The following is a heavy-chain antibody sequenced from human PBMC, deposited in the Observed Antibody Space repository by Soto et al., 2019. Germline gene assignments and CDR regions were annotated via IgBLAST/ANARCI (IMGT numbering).Heavy chain of an antibody. J-gene: IGHJ4*03. CDR1: GFAFNSAW. CDR2: IKSKALGGTT. V-gene: IGHV3-15*07. D-gene: IGHD3-22*01. Sequence: EVQLVDSGGDLVKPGGSLRLSCAGSGFAFNSAWINWVRQAPGKGLEWVGRIKSKALGGTTDFAATVRGRFAITRDDSRNMAYMQMNSLNTEDTAVYYCTTDSYSAMIEVRFDYWGHGTLVTVSS. CDR3: TTDSYSAMIEVRFDY.